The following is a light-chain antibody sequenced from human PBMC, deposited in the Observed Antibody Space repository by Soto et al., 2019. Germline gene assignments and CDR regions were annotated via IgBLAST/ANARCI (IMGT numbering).Light chain of an antibody. Sequence: EIVLTQSPGTLSLSPGERATLSCRSSQSVSSSYLAWYQQKPGQAPRIIIYGAYSRATGITDRFSGSGSGTDFTLTIRRLEPEDFAVYYCQQYGSSPITFGQGTRLAI. CDR2: GAY. CDR1: QSVSSSY. J-gene: IGKJ5*01. V-gene: IGKV3-20*01. CDR3: QQYGSSPIT.